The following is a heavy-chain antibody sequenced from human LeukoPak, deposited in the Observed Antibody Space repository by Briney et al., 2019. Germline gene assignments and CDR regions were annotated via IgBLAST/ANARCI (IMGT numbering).Heavy chain of an antibody. J-gene: IGHJ6*03. Sequence: SKTLSLTCTVSGGSISSYYWSWIRQPPGKGLEWIGYIYYSGSTNYNPSLKSRVTISVDTSKNQFSLKLSSVTAADTAVYYCARVLEDCGGNSIGSYYVDVWGKGTTVTVSS. D-gene: IGHD4-23*01. V-gene: IGHV4-59*01. CDR2: IYYSGST. CDR3: ARVLEDCGGNSIGSYYVDV. CDR1: GGSISSYY.